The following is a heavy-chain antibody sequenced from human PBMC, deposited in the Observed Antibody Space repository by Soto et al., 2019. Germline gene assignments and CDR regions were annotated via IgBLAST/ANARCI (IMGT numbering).Heavy chain of an antibody. CDR2: IYHSGST. D-gene: IGHD6-13*01. V-gene: IGHV4-4*02. CDR3: ASSFAAAGITTPTGFDP. J-gene: IGHJ5*02. Sequence: QVQLQESGPGLVKPSGTLSLTCAVSGGSISSSNWWSWVRQPPGKGLEWIGEIYHSGSTNYNPSLKSRVTIAVDKSKNQFSLKLSSVTAADTAVYYCASSFAAAGITTPTGFDPWGQGTLVTVSS. CDR1: GGSISSSNW.